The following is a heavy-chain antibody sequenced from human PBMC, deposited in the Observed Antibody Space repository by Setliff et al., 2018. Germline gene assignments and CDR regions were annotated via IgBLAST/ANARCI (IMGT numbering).Heavy chain of an antibody. CDR3: ARGDYSNPCDY. Sequence: SVKVSCKASGGTFSSYAISWVRQAPGQGLEWMGGIIPIFGTANYAQKFQGRVTITADESASTVYMELSSLRSEDTAIYHCARGDYSNPCDYWGQGTLVTVSS. CDR1: GGTFSSYA. V-gene: IGHV1-69*13. D-gene: IGHD4-4*01. J-gene: IGHJ4*02. CDR2: IIPIFGTA.